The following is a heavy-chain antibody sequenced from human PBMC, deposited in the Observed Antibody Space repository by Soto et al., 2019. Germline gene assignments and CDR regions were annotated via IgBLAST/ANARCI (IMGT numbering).Heavy chain of an antibody. CDR2: ISYDGSNT. D-gene: IGHD2-2*01. Sequence: PGGSLRLPWAASGLTFSSYAMHWVRQAPGKGLGWVAVISYDGSNTYYADSVKGRFTISRDNSKNTLSLQMNSLRAEDTAVYYCAIDPSGYCSSTSCYGAWFDPWGQGTLVTVSS. CDR3: AIDPSGYCSSTSCYGAWFDP. CDR1: GLTFSSYA. J-gene: IGHJ5*02. V-gene: IGHV3-30-3*01.